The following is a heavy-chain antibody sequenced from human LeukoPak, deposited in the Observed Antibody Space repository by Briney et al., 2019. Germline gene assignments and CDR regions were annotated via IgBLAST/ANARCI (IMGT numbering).Heavy chain of an antibody. V-gene: IGHV3-30*02. J-gene: IGHJ4*02. CDR2: IRYDGSNK. Sequence: GGSLRLPCAASGFTFSSYGMHWVRQAPGKGLEWVAFIRYDGSNKYYADSVKGRFTISRDNSKNTLYLQMNSLRAEDTAVYYCAKDPLYYDFWSGYSSHFDYWGQGTLVTVSS. CDR3: AKDPLYYDFWSGYSSHFDY. D-gene: IGHD3-3*01. CDR1: GFTFSSYG.